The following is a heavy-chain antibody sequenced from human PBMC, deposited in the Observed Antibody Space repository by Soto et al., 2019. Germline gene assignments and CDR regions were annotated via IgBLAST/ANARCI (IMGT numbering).Heavy chain of an antibody. J-gene: IGHJ4*02. D-gene: IGHD2-15*01. Sequence: EVQLVESGGGLVQPGGSLRLSCAASGFTFSSYSMNWVRQAPGKGLEWVSYISSSSSTIYYADSVKGRFTISRDNAKNSLYLQMNSLRAEDTAVYYCAREPFPYCSGGSCQENDYFDYWGQGTLVTVSS. CDR3: AREPFPYCSGGSCQENDYFDY. V-gene: IGHV3-48*01. CDR2: ISSSSSTI. CDR1: GFTFSSYS.